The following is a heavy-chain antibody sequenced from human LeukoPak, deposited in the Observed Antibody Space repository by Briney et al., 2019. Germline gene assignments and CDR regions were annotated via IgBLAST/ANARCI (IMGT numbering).Heavy chain of an antibody. V-gene: IGHV2-70*04. CDR2: IDWGDDK. Sequence: SGPTLVNPTQTLTLTCTFSGFTLSTSGMRVSWIRQPPGKALEWLARIDWGDDKFYSTYLKTRLTIYKDTSKNQVVLTMTNMDPVDKATYYCARIRAGYFDYWGQGTLVTVSS. CDR1: GFTLSTSGMR. CDR3: ARIRAGYFDY. J-gene: IGHJ4*02.